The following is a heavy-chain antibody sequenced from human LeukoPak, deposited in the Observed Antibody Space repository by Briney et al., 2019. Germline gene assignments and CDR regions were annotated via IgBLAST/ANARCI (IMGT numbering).Heavy chain of an antibody. Sequence: GGSLRLSCTAYGVIFSGSCMAWIRQAPGKGLEWVGFLRSKAYGGTTEDATSVKGRFNISRDDSKSIAYLQMNNLKAEDTAVYYCTRAQSLYCGGDCYSDYWGQGTLVTVSS. J-gene: IGHJ4*02. CDR2: LRSKAYGGTT. CDR3: TRAQSLYCGGDCYSDY. CDR1: GVIFSGSC. V-gene: IGHV3-49*03. D-gene: IGHD2-21*02.